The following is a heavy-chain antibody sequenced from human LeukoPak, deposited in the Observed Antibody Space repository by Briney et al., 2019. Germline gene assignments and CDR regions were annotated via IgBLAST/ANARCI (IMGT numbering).Heavy chain of an antibody. Sequence: VGSLRLSCAASGFGVSNNYMSWVRQAPGKGLEWVAVIYSGASTVYADAVKGRFTLSRDNSQNALFLQMNSLKVEDTAVYYCARDSGLNAFDIWGQGTMVTVSS. CDR3: ARDSGLNAFDI. J-gene: IGHJ3*02. CDR2: IYSGAST. CDR1: GFGVSNNY. V-gene: IGHV3-53*01.